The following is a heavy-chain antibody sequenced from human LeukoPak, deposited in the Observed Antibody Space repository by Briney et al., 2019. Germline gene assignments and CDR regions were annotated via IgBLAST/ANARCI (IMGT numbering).Heavy chain of an antibody. J-gene: IGHJ4*02. CDR3: ARDGILTGYWDY. V-gene: IGHV4-34*01. CDR2: INHSGST. D-gene: IGHD3-9*01. Sequence: SETLSLTCAVYGGSFSGYYWSWIRQPPGKGLEWIGEINHSGSTNYNPSLKSRVTISVDTSKNQFSLKLSSVTAADTAVYYCARDGILTGYWDYWGQGTLVTVSS. CDR1: GGSFSGYY.